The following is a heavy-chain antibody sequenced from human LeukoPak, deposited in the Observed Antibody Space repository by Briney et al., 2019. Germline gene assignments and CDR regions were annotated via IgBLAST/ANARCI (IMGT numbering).Heavy chain of an antibody. J-gene: IGHJ4*02. D-gene: IGHD3-10*01. CDR1: GGSISSTIHY. CDR2: IYHTGST. CDR3: ARALVTTVRGLPLGFDY. Sequence: SETLSLTCTVSGGSISSTIHYWGWIRQPPGKGLEWIGTIYHTGSTYYNPSLKSRVTISVDTSKNQFSLKLSSVPATDTAVYYCARALVTTVRGLPLGFDYWGQGTLVTVSS. V-gene: IGHV4-39*01.